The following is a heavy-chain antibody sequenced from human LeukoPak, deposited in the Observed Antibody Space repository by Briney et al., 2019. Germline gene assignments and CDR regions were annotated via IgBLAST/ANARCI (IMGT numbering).Heavy chain of an antibody. D-gene: IGHD6-19*01. Sequence: SETLSLTCTVSGGSISSSSYYWGWIRQPPGKGLEWIGSIYYSGSTYYNPSLKSRVTISVDTSKNQFSLKLSSVTAADTAVYYCARRFEGIAVAPFDYWGQGTLVTVSS. CDR3: ARRFEGIAVAPFDY. V-gene: IGHV4-39*07. J-gene: IGHJ4*02. CDR1: GGSISSSSYY. CDR2: IYYSGST.